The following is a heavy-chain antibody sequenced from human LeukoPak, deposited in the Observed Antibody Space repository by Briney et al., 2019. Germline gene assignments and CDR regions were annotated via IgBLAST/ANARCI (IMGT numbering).Heavy chain of an antibody. V-gene: IGHV3-23*01. J-gene: IGHJ4*02. CDR3: ASGDRSSGWY. CDR2: IDAGHTT. CDR1: GFSFSSYV. Sequence: GGSLRLSCVASGFSFSSYVMRWVRQAPGKGLEWVSSIDAGHTTYYAASVKGRFTISRDNSENTLYLQMNSLRVEDTAVYYCASGDRSSGWYWGQGTLVTVSS. D-gene: IGHD6-19*01.